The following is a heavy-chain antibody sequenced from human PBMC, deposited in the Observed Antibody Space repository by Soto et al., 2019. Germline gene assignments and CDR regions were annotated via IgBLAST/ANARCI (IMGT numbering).Heavy chain of an antibody. J-gene: IGHJ4*02. D-gene: IGHD1-26*01. CDR2: IYYSGST. CDR1: GGSISSYY. CDR3: ARRYGGNFDY. V-gene: IGHV4-59*01. Sequence: QVQLQESGPGLVKPSETLSLTCTVSGGSISSYYWSWIRQPPGKGLEWIGCIYYSGSTNYNPSLXSXVXIXXDTSKNQFSLKLTSVTAADTAVYYCARRYGGNFDYWGQGTLVTVSS.